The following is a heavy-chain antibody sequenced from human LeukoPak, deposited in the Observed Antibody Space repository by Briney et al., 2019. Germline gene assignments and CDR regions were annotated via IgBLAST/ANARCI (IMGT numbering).Heavy chain of an antibody. CDR3: ASLELDTASGRY. J-gene: IGHJ4*02. D-gene: IGHD5-18*01. CDR1: GGTFSSYA. Sequence: SVKVSYKASGGTFSSYAISWVRQAPGQGLEWMGGIIPIFGTANYAQKFQGRVTITTDESTSTAYMELSSLRSEDTAVYYCASLELDTASGRYWGQGTLVTVSS. CDR2: IIPIFGTA. V-gene: IGHV1-69*05.